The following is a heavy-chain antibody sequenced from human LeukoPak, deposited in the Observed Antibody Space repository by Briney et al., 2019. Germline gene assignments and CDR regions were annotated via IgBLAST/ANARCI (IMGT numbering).Heavy chain of an antibody. CDR1: GFTFSSYG. D-gene: IGHD6-13*01. V-gene: IGHV3-33*01. CDR2: IWYDGSNK. Sequence: PGRSLRLSCAASGFTFSSYGMHWVRQAPGKGLAWVAVIWYDGSNKYYADSVKGRFTISRDNSKNTLYLQMNSLRAEDTAVYYCAREGALIAAAQNWFDPWGQGTLVTVSS. CDR3: AREGALIAAAQNWFDP. J-gene: IGHJ5*02.